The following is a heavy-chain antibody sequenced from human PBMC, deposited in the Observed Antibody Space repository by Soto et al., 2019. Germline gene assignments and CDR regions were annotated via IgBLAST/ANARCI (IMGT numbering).Heavy chain of an antibody. Sequence: GGSLRLSCAASGFTVSSNYMSWVRQAPGKGLEWVSVIYSGGSTYYADSVKGRFTISRDNSKNTLYLQMNSLRAEDTAVYYCARDHTIYDAFAIWGQGTMVTVSS. J-gene: IGHJ3*02. CDR1: GFTVSSNY. D-gene: IGHD3-3*01. V-gene: IGHV3-66*01. CDR2: IYSGGST. CDR3: ARDHTIYDAFAI.